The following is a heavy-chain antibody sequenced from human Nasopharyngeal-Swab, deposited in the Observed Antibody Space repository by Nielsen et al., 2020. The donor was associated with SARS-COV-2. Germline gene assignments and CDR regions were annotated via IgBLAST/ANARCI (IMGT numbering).Heavy chain of an antibody. J-gene: IGHJ6*02. D-gene: IGHD2-15*01. CDR1: GGSVSSGSYY. V-gene: IGHV4-61*01. CDR2: IYYSGST. CDR3: ARGQLLLYYYYGMDV. Sequence: SETLSLTCTVSGGSVSSGSYYWSWIRQPPGKGLEWIGYIYYSGSTNYNPSLKSRVTISVDTSKNQFSLKLSSVTAADTAVYYCARGQLLLYYYYGMDVWGRGTTVTVSS.